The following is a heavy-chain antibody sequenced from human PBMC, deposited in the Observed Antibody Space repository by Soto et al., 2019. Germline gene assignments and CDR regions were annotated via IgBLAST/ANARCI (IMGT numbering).Heavy chain of an antibody. CDR2: IYYNGNT. CDR1: GDSISSYS. CDR3: ARDGGDWFDP. V-gene: IGHV4-59*01. Sequence: PSETLSLTCTVSGDSISSYSLSWIRQPPGKGLEWIGNIYYNGNTNYNPSLKSRVTMSVDTSKNQFSLKLSSVTAADTAVYYCARDGGDWFDPWGQGTPVTVSS. J-gene: IGHJ5*02.